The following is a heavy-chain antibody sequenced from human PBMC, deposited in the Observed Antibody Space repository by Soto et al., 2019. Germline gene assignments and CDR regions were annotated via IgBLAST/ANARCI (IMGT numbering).Heavy chain of an antibody. D-gene: IGHD3-16*02. Sequence: QVQLQESGPGLVKPSQTLSLTCTVSGASISSGGYYWGWIRQHPGKGLEWIGFIYYIGTSYYNPSLESRITLSVDTSQTHCSLNLTAVTAADTAVYYCARVLRDVLSDRYYWYFDLWGRGTLVTVSS. CDR1: GASISSGGYY. J-gene: IGHJ2*01. V-gene: IGHV4-31*03. CDR3: ARVLRDVLSDRYYWYFDL. CDR2: IYYIGTS.